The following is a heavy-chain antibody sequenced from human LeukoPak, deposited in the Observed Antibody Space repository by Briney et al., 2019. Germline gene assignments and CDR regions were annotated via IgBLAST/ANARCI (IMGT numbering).Heavy chain of an antibody. Sequence: PSETLSLTCTVSGGSISSGAYSWIWIRQPPGKGLEWIGYMYQSGSTYYNSSLKSRVTISGDRSKNQFSLNLSSVTAADTAVYYCARGTMLIASRPFDYWGQGTLVTVSS. D-gene: IGHD6-6*01. V-gene: IGHV4-30-2*01. CDR2: MYQSGST. J-gene: IGHJ4*02. CDR3: ARGTMLIASRPFDY. CDR1: GGSISSGAYS.